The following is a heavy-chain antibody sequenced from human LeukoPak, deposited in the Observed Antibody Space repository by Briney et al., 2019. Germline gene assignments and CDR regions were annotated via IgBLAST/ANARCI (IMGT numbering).Heavy chain of an antibody. CDR3: ARAPYGVYSGDFYAYYMDV. CDR2: TVPL. V-gene: IGHV1-69*05. D-gene: IGHD4/OR15-4a*01. Sequence: SVQVSCKASGGTFSGYAVIWVRQAPGQGLEWMGGTVPLKYAQKFQGRVTFTTDESTSTAFMELSSLTSEDTAVYFCARAPYGVYSGDFYAYYMDVWGKGTTVIVSS. CDR1: GGTFSGYA. J-gene: IGHJ6*03.